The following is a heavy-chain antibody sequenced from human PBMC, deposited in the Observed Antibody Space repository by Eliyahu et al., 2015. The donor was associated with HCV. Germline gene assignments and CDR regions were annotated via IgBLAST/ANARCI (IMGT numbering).Heavy chain of an antibody. Sequence: EVQLLESGGGLVQPGGSLXLSXSASGFXFXSYAMXWVRQAPGKGLEWVSAISGSGGSTYYADSVKGRFTISRDNSKNTLYLQMNSLRAEDTAVYYCAKDRTYSKPEPTYFDYWGQGTLVTVSS. J-gene: IGHJ4*02. CDR1: GFXFXSYA. CDR3: AKDRTYSKPEPTYFDY. V-gene: IGHV3-23*01. CDR2: ISGSGGST. D-gene: IGHD4-11*01.